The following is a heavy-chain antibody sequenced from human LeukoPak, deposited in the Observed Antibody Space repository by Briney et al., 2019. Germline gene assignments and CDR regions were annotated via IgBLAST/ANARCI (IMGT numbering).Heavy chain of an antibody. J-gene: IGHJ5*02. D-gene: IGHD3-10*01. V-gene: IGHV5-51*01. Sequence: GGSLKTSCKGSGYYFTSYWIGWVRQMPGKGLEWMGIIYPGNSDTTYSPSFQGQVTISADKSISTAYLQWRSLKASDTAMYYCARRSDNWFDHWGQGTLVTVSS. CDR1: GYYFTSYW. CDR2: IYPGNSDT. CDR3: ARRSDNWFDH.